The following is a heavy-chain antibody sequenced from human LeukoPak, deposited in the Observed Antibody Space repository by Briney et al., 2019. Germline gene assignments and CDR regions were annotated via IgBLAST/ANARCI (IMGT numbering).Heavy chain of an antibody. CDR2: FDPEDGET. Sequence: ASVKVSCKVSGYTFTELSMHWVRQAPGKGLEWMGGFDPEDGETIYAQKFQGRVTMTEDTSTDTAYMELSSLRSEDTAVYYCATETNYYDSTPHFDYWGQGTLVTVSS. CDR3: ATETNYYDSTPHFDY. V-gene: IGHV1-24*01. D-gene: IGHD3-22*01. CDR1: GYTFTELS. J-gene: IGHJ4*02.